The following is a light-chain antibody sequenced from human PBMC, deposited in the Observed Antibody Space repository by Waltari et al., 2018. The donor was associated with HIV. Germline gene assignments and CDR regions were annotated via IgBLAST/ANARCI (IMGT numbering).Light chain of an antibody. J-gene: IGLJ1*01. CDR1: SSDVGAYDF. CDR3: TSYASNNNYV. V-gene: IGLV2-8*01. Sequence: QSALTQPPSASGSPGQSVTISCTGTSSDVGAYDFVSWYQQHPGKVPKLIISEFTKRPSGVPDRFFGSKSDNTASLTISGLQAEDEADYYCTSYASNNNYVFGTGTKVTVL. CDR2: EFT.